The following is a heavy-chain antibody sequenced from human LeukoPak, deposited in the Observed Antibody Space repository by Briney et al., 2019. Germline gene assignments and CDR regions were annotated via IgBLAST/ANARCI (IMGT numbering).Heavy chain of an antibody. D-gene: IGHD3-22*01. J-gene: IGHJ4*02. Sequence: PSETLSLTCTVPGGSISTYYWSWIRQSPGRGLEWIGYIYYSGITKYNPSLKSRVTISVDTSTNQFSLRLSSVTAADTAVYYCARGYYYDSSGYFLDFWGQGTLVTVSS. CDR1: GGSISTYY. V-gene: IGHV4-59*01. CDR3: ARGYYYDSSGYFLDF. CDR2: IYYSGIT.